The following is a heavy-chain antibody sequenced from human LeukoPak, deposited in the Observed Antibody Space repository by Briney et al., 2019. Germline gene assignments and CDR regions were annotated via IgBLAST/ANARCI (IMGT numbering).Heavy chain of an antibody. Sequence: PSETLSLTCTVSGGSISSYYWSWIRQPAGKGLEWIGRIYASGSTNYNPSLKSRVTISVDTSKNQFSLKLSSVTAADTAVYYCARGGYIWVVVPAASAFDYWGQGTLVTVSS. J-gene: IGHJ4*02. CDR2: IYASGST. D-gene: IGHD2-2*01. CDR1: GGSISSYY. V-gene: IGHV4-4*07. CDR3: ARGGYIWVVVPAASAFDY.